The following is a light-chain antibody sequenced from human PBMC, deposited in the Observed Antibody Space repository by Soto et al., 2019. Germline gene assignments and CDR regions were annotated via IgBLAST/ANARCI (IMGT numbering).Light chain of an antibody. CDR3: QYLNSFPLT. CDR1: QGISNY. J-gene: IGKJ4*01. Sequence: XXLTQSPSSLSASVGDRVTITCRASQGISNYLAWYQQKPGKAPKLLINIASTLQGGVPSRFSGSGSGTDFSLTISSLQPEDVATYYCQYLNSFPLTFGGGTKVEIK. CDR2: IAS. V-gene: IGKV1-9*01.